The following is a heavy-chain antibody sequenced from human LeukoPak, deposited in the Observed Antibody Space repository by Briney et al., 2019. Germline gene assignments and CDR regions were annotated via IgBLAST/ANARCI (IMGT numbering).Heavy chain of an antibody. CDR3: ARAVRGTLFDP. CDR2: IWYDGSNK. V-gene: IGHV3-33*01. J-gene: IGHJ5*02. Sequence: PGRSLRLSCAASGLTFSSYGMHWVRQAPGKGLEWVAVIWYDGSNKYYADSVKGRFTISRDNSKNTLYLQMNSLRAEDTAVYYCARAVRGTLFDPWGQGTLVTVSS. CDR1: GLTFSSYG. D-gene: IGHD3-16*01.